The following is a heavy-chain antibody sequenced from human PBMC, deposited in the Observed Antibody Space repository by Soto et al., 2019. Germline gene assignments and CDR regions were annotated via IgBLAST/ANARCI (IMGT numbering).Heavy chain of an antibody. D-gene: IGHD4-17*01. CDR3: ARGVYDCGDYAYYYGMDV. J-gene: IGHJ6*02. CDR1: GFTFSSYW. CDR2: IKQDGSEK. V-gene: IGHV3-7*01. Sequence: GGSLRLSCAASGFTFSSYWMSWVRQAPGKGLEWVANIKQDGSEKYYVDSVKGRFTISRDNAKNSLYLQMNSLRAEDTAVYYCARGVYDCGDYAYYYGMDVWGQGTTVTVSS.